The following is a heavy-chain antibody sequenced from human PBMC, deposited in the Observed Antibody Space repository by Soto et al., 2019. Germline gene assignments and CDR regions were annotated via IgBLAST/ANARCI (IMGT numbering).Heavy chain of an antibody. CDR3: ARITGSGPNAFDI. J-gene: IGHJ3*02. CDR2: IYYSGST. Sequence: SETLSLTCTVSGASVSSGSYCWSWIRQPPGKGLEWIGYIYYSGSTNYNPSLKSRVTISVDTSKNQFSLKLGSVTAADTAVYYCARITGSGPNAFDIWGQGTMVTVSS. D-gene: IGHD3-10*01. V-gene: IGHV4-61*01. CDR1: GASVSSGSYC.